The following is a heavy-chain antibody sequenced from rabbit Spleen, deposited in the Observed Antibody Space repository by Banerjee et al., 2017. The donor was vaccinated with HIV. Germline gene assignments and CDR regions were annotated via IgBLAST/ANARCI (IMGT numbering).Heavy chain of an antibody. V-gene: IGHV1S45*01. Sequence: QEQLVESGGGLVQPEGSLTLTCKASGFSFSNDGYMCWVRQAPGKGLEWIGCFDFRGGRAYYASWAKGRFTISKTSSTTMTLQMTSLTAADTATYFCARDGRSSVFDLWGQGTLVTVS. D-gene: IGHD1-1*01. CDR2: FDFRGGRA. J-gene: IGHJ4*01. CDR1: GFSFSNDGY. CDR3: ARDGRSSVFDL.